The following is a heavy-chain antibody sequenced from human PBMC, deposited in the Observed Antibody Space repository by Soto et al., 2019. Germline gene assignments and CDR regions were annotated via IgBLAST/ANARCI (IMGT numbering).Heavy chain of an antibody. CDR1: GFTFSSYA. CDR2: ISYDGSNK. D-gene: IGHD3-10*01. Sequence: PGGSLRLSCAASGFTFSSYAMHWVRQAPGKGLEWVAVISYDGSNKYYADSVKGRFTISRDNSKNTLYLQMNSLRAEDTAVYYCARSQAPGVRGVIYGYFDYWGQGTLVTVSS. CDR3: ARSQAPGVRGVIYGYFDY. J-gene: IGHJ4*02. V-gene: IGHV3-30-3*01.